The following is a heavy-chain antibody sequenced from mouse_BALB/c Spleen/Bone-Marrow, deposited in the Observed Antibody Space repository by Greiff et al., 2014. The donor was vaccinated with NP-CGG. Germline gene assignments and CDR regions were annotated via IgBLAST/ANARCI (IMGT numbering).Heavy chain of an antibody. CDR2: INPNIGGT. V-gene: IGHV1-22*01. CDR1: GYTFTDYT. CDR3: ARGRFAY. Sequence: DVQLQQSGPELVKPGASVKLSCKTSGYTFTDYTIHWVKQSPGKSLEWIGNINPNIGGTTYNQKFKGKATLTLDKSSRTAYMELRSLTSEDSAVYYCARGRFAYWGQGTLVTVSA. J-gene: IGHJ3*01.